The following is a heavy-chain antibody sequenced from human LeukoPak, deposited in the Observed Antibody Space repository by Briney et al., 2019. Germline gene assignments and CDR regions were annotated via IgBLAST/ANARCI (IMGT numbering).Heavy chain of an antibody. CDR2: ISSSSSYI. Sequence: PGGSLRLSCAASGFTFSNYGMHWVRQAPGKGLEWVSSISSSSSYIYYADSVKGRFTISRDNAKNSLYLQMNSLRAEDTAVYYCAREAVAAPFDYWGQGTLVTVSS. D-gene: IGHD6-19*01. CDR1: GFTFSNYG. J-gene: IGHJ4*02. CDR3: AREAVAAPFDY. V-gene: IGHV3-21*01.